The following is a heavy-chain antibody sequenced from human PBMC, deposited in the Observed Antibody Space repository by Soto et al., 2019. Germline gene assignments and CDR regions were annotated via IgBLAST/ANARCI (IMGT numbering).Heavy chain of an antibody. V-gene: IGHV3-30*18. Sequence: GTRRLSGALAGFNFSSSGSPKVRQAPGKRLEWVAPISYDGSNKDYADSVKGRFTISRDKSKNTLYLQMNSLRAEDTAVYYWAKDRGWSSADRDYWGQGTLVTV. J-gene: IGHJ4*02. CDR2: ISYDGSNK. CDR1: GFNFSSSG. D-gene: IGHD6-19*01. CDR3: AKDRGWSSADRDY.